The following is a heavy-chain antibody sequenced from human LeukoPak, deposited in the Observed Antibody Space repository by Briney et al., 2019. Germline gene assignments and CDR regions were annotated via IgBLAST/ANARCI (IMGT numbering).Heavy chain of an antibody. V-gene: IGHV1-69*13. CDR2: IISIFGTT. CDR3: ARVPHSNYGMDV. Sequence: SVKVSCKASGSTFSSYAIIWVRQAPGQGLQWMGGIISIFGTTNYAQKFQGRVTITADESTNTAYMELSSLTSEDTAVYYCARVPHSNYGMDVWGQGTTVTVSS. J-gene: IGHJ6*02. CDR1: GSTFSSYA. D-gene: IGHD2-15*01.